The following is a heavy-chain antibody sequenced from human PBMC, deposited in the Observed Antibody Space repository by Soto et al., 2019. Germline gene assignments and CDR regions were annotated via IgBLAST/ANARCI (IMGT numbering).Heavy chain of an antibody. CDR3: AKGAVAGPADY. CDR2: ISWNSGSI. CDR1: GFTFADYA. D-gene: IGHD6-19*01. J-gene: IGHJ4*02. V-gene: IGHV3-9*01. Sequence: EVQLVESGGGLVQPGRSLRLSCAASGFTFADYAMHWVRQAPGKGLEWVSGISWNSGSIGYADSVKGRFTISRDNAKNSLYLQMNSLRAEDTALYYCAKGAVAGPADYWGQGTLVTVSS.